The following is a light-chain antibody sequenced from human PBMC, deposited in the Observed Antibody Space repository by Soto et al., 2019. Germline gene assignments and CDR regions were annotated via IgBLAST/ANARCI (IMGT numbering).Light chain of an antibody. CDR1: TSKTGAGYD. CDR2: GNS. J-gene: IGLJ2*01. CDR3: QSYDSSLSGVV. V-gene: IGLV1-40*01. Sequence: QSVLTQPPSVSGAPGQRVTISATGSTSKTGAGYDVHWYQQLPGTAPKLLIYGNSNRPSGVPDRFSGSKSGTSASLAITGLQAEDEADYYCQSYDSSLSGVVFGGGTKLTVL.